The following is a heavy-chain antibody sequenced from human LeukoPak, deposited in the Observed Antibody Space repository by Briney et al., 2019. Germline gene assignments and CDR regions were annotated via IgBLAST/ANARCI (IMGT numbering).Heavy chain of an antibody. CDR3: AKEGPHSGSYPDAFDI. J-gene: IGHJ3*02. Sequence: GSSLRLSCAASGLTFSSYGMHCVRQAPGKGLEWVTVIWYDGSNKYYADSVKGRFTISRDNSKNTLYLQMNSLRAEDTAVYYCAKEGPHSGSYPDAFDIWGQGTMVTVSS. D-gene: IGHD1-26*01. CDR1: GLTFSSYG. CDR2: IWYDGSNK. V-gene: IGHV3-33*06.